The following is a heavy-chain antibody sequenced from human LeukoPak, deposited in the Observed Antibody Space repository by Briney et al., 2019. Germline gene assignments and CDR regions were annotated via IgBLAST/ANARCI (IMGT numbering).Heavy chain of an antibody. V-gene: IGHV4-31*03. Sequence: SQTLSLTCTASGASINNGRYYWSWVRQHSEKGLEWIGSIYYSGSTYYNPSLDSRVTISLATSKNQFSLRLTSVTAADTAVYYCVRGEGNRYGDYFASWGQGILVTTSS. CDR2: IYYSGST. D-gene: IGHD4-17*01. J-gene: IGHJ4*02. CDR1: GASINNGRYY. CDR3: VRGEGNRYGDYFAS.